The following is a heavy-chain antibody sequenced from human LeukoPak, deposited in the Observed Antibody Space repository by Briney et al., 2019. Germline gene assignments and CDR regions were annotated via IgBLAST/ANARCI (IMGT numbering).Heavy chain of an antibody. D-gene: IGHD3-10*01. CDR1: GFTFSSYE. V-gene: IGHV3-48*03. J-gene: IGHJ6*03. Sequence: PGGSLRLSCAASGFTFSSYEMNWVRQAPGKGLEWVSYLSSSGSTIYYADSVKGRFTISRDNAKNSLYLQMNSLRAEDTAVYYCARGGGSGSYYFHYYMDVWGKGTTVTISS. CDR3: ARGGGSGSYYFHYYMDV. CDR2: LSSSGSTI.